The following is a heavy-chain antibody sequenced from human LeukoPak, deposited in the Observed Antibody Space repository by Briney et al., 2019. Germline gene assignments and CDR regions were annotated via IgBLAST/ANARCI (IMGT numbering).Heavy chain of an antibody. D-gene: IGHD1-14*01. CDR1: GFTLGSYA. Sequence: GGSLRLSCAASGFTLGSYARSWVRQAPGKGLEWVSAIIGSGGGTYYADSVKGRFTISRDNSKNTLYLQMNSLGAEDTAVYYCANRNPYYFEYWGQGTLVTVSS. CDR3: ANRNPYYFEY. J-gene: IGHJ4*02. V-gene: IGHV3-23*01. CDR2: IIGSGGGT.